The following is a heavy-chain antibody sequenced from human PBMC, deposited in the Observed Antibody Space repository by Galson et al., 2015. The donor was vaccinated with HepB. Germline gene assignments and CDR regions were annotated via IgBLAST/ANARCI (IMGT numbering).Heavy chain of an antibody. CDR3: TTDGLRSEYWYWPLYYYGMDV. J-gene: IGHJ6*02. CDR1: GFTFSNAW. D-gene: IGHD2-8*02. CDR2: IKSKTDGGTT. Sequence: SLRLSCAASGFTFSNAWMSWVRQAPGKGLEWVGRIKSKTDGGTTDYAAPVKGRFTISRDDSKNTLYLQMNSLKTEDTAVYYCTTDGLRSEYWYWPLYYYGMDVWGQGTTVTVSS. V-gene: IGHV3-15*01.